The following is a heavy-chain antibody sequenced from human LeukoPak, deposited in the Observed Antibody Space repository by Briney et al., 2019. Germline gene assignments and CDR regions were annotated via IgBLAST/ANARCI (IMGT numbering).Heavy chain of an antibody. CDR3: ARGGDGYTDAFDI. J-gene: IGHJ3*02. CDR1: GGSISSYY. D-gene: IGHD5-24*01. CDR2: IYSSGST. V-gene: IGHV4-59*12. Sequence: PSETLSLTCTVSGGSISSYYWSWIRQPPGKGLEWIGYIYSSGSTNYNPSLKSRVTISVDTSKNQFSLKLSSVTAADTAVYYCARGGDGYTDAFDIWGQGTMVTVSS.